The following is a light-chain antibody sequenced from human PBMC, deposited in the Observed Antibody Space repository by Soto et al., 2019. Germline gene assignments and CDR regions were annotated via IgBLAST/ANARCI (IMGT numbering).Light chain of an antibody. CDR1: SSDVGGYDY. Sequence: QSALTQPPSASGSPGQSVTISCTGTSSDVGGYDYVSWYQQHPGKAPKLMIYEVTIRPSGVSDRFSGSKSGNTASLTVSGLQAEDEADYYGCSYAGSYNLEVFGGGTQLTVL. V-gene: IGLV2-8*01. J-gene: IGLJ3*02. CDR2: EVT. CDR3: CSYAGSYNLEV.